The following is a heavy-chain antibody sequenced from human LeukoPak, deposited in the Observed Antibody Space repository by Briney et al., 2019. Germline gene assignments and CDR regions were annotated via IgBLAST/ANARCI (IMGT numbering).Heavy chain of an antibody. D-gene: IGHD4-23*01. CDR3: AREPVVTGNFDY. CDR2: ISRSGSTI. J-gene: IGHJ4*02. CDR1: GFTFSSYE. V-gene: IGHV3-48*03. Sequence: GGSLRLSCAASGFTFSSYEMNWVRQAPGKGLEWVSYISRSGSTIYYADSVKGRFTISRDNAKNSLYLQMNSLRAEDTAVYYCAREPVVTGNFDYWGQGTLVTVSS.